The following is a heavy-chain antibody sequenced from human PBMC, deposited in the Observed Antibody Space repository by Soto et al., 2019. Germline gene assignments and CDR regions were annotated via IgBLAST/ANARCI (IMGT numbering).Heavy chain of an antibody. J-gene: IGHJ6*02. CDR2: IYHSGTT. V-gene: IGHV4-30-2*01. D-gene: IGHD4-17*01. CDR3: ARAHYGDYGYGMDV. CDR1: GGSISSGGYS. Sequence: SETLSLTCAVSGGSISSGGYSWSWIRQPPGKGLEWIGYIYHSGTTYYNPSLKSRVTISVDRSKNQFPLKLSSVTAADTAVYYCARAHYGDYGYGMDVWGQGTTVTVSS.